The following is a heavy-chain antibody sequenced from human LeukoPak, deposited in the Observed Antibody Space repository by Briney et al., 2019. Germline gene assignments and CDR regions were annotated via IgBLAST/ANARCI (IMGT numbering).Heavy chain of an antibody. CDR3: ARAGVVVVAATWFDP. Sequence: GSSVKVSCKASGGTFSSYAISWVRQAPGQGLEWMGIINPSGGSTSYAQKFQGRVTMTRDMSTSTVYMELSSLRSEDTAVYYCARAGVVVVAATWFDPWGQGTLVTVSS. V-gene: IGHV1-46*01. CDR2: INPSGGST. J-gene: IGHJ5*02. D-gene: IGHD2-15*01. CDR1: GGTFSSYA.